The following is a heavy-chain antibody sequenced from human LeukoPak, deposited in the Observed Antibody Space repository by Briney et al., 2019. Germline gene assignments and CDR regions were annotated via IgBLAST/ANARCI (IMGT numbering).Heavy chain of an antibody. D-gene: IGHD1-1*01. V-gene: IGHV4-30-2*01. CDR3: ARAQLERLYNWFDP. CDR1: GGSISSGGYY. Sequence: SQTLSLTCTVSGGSISSGGYYWSWIRQPPGKGLEWIGYIYHSGSTYYNPSLKSRVTISVDRSKNQFSLKLSSVTAADTAVYYCARAQLERLYNWFDPWGQGTLVTVSS. J-gene: IGHJ5*02. CDR2: IYHSGST.